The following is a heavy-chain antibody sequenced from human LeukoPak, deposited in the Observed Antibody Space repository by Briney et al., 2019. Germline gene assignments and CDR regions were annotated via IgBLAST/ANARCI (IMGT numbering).Heavy chain of an antibody. V-gene: IGHV1-46*01. CDR1: GYTFTSYY. CDR2: INPSGGST. Sequence: ASVKVSCKASGYTFTSYYMHWVRQAPGQGLEWMGIINPSGGSTSYAQKFQGRVTMTRDTSISTAYMELSSLRSEDTAVYYCARGHPSRASGYWGQGTLVTVSS. J-gene: IGHJ4*02. CDR3: ARGHPSRASGY. D-gene: IGHD3-10*01.